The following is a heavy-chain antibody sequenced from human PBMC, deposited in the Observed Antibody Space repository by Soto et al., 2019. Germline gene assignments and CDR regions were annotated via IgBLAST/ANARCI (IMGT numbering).Heavy chain of an antibody. CDR2: IKSKTDGGTT. V-gene: IGHV3-15*07. J-gene: IGHJ4*02. Sequence: EVQLVESGGGLVKPGGSLRLSCAASGFTFSNAWMNWVRQAPGKGLEWVGRIKSKTDGGTTDYAAPVKGRFTISRDDSKNTLHLQMNSLKTEDTAVYYCTTGYSSSWYYFDYWGQGTLVTVSS. D-gene: IGHD6-13*01. CDR1: GFTFSNAW. CDR3: TTGYSSSWYYFDY.